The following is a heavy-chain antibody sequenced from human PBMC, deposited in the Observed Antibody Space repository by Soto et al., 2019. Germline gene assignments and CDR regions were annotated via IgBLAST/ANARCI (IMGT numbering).Heavy chain of an antibody. D-gene: IGHD2-2*01. CDR2: MYNSGIT. Sequence: SETLSLTCTVSYGSVGSGSYYWSWIRQPPGKGLEWIGYMYNSGITNYNPSLKSRVTISIGASEIQFSLRLTSVTAADTALYYCARSTQFCSRSSCYLTGDAFDIWGQGTMVTVSS. V-gene: IGHV4-61*01. J-gene: IGHJ3*02. CDR1: YGSVGSGSYY. CDR3: ARSTQFCSRSSCYLTGDAFDI.